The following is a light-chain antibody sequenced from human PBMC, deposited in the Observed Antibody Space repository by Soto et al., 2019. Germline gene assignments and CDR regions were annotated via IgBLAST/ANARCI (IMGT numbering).Light chain of an antibody. CDR3: LQYNASPWT. CDR2: AAS. Sequence: DIQMPQSPSTLSASVGDRVTITCRASQSISSWLAWYQQKPGKAPKVLIYAASNLESGVPSRFSGSGSRTEFTLAISSLQPDDFATYYCLQYNASPWTFGQGTKVDIK. J-gene: IGKJ1*01. V-gene: IGKV1-5*01. CDR1: QSISSW.